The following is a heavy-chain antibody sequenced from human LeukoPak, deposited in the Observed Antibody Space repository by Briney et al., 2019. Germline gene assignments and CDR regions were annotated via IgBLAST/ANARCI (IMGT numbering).Heavy chain of an antibody. J-gene: IGHJ3*02. CDR2: IYYSGST. D-gene: IGHD3-10*01. Sequence: PSETLSLTCTVSGGSISSYYWSWIRQPPGKGLEWIGYIYYSGSTNYNPSLKSRVTISVDTSKNQFSLKLSSVTAADTAVYYCARSGLWFGEYAFDIWGQGTMVTVPS. CDR1: GGSISSYY. CDR3: ARSGLWFGEYAFDI. V-gene: IGHV4-59*01.